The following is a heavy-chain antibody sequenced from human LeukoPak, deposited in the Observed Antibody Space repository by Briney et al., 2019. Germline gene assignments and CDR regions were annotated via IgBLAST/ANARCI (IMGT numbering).Heavy chain of an antibody. J-gene: IGHJ4*02. CDR3: ARDQVDRIWYFDY. CDR1: GFTFCSYS. Sequence: PGGSLRLSCAASGFTFCSYSMNWVRQAPGKRLEWVSSISSNSIYVFYADSMKGRFTISRDNAKNSLSLQMNSLRAEDTAVYYCARDQVDRIWYFDYWGQGTLVTVSS. CDR2: ISSNSIYV. V-gene: IGHV3-21*01. D-gene: IGHD1-14*01.